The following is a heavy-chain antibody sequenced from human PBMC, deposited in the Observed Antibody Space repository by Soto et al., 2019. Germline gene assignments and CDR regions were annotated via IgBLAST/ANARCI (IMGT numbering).Heavy chain of an antibody. CDR3: PKALRKAVVVAATPLWFDP. Sequence: PGGSLRLSCAASGFTFDDYAMHWVRQAPGKGLEWVSGISWNSGSIGYADSVKGRFTISRDNAKNSLYLQMNSLRAEDTALYYCPKALRKAVVVAATPLWFDPWGQGTLVTVSS. J-gene: IGHJ5*02. CDR1: GFTFDDYA. V-gene: IGHV3-9*01. CDR2: ISWNSGSI. D-gene: IGHD2-15*01.